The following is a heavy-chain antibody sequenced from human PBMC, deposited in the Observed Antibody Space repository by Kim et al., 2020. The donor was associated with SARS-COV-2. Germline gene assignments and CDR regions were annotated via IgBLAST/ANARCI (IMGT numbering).Heavy chain of an antibody. D-gene: IGHD4-17*01. CDR2: IKQDGSEK. V-gene: IGHV3-7*01. CDR1: GFTFSSYW. Sequence: GSLRLSCAASGFTFSSYWMSWVRQAPGKGLEWVANIKQDGSEKYYVDSVKGRFTISRDNAKNSLYLQMNSLRAEDTAVYYCARVLVTTWQGVYYYYGMDVWGQGTTVTVSS. J-gene: IGHJ6*02. CDR3: ARVLVTTWQGVYYYYGMDV.